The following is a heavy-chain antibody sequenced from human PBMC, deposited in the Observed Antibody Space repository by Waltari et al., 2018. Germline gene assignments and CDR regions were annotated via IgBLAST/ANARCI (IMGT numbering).Heavy chain of an antibody. J-gene: IGHJ4*02. CDR1: GFTFSNHW. V-gene: IGHV3-7*01. CDR3: ARDGHGGLDY. CDR2: IKEDGSAK. Sequence: EVQLVESGGGLVQPGGSLRLSCAASGFTFSNHWMSWVRQGPGKGLEWVTNIKEDGSAKYYMDSVKGRFTISRDNAKDSLHLQMNSLRAEDTAVYYCARDGHGGLDYWGQGTLVTLSS.